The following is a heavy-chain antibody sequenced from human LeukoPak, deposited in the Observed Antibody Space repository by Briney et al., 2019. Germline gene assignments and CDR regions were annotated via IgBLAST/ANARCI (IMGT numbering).Heavy chain of an antibody. J-gene: IGHJ4*02. CDR3: AKERGHYDSSGYLDY. D-gene: IGHD3-22*01. CDR1: GFTFSSYG. Sequence: GGSLRLSCAASGFTFSSYGMHWVRQAPGKGLEWVAFIRYDGSNEYYADSVRCRFTLSRDNSKNTLYLQMNSLRAEDTAVYYCAKERGHYDSSGYLDYWGQGTLVTVSS. V-gene: IGHV3-30*02. CDR2: IRYDGSNE.